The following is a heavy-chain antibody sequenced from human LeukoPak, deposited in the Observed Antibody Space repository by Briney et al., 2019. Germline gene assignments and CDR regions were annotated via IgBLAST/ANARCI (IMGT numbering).Heavy chain of an antibody. CDR2: TSAYNGNT. CDR3: ARAIWFGELLSYYFDY. Sequence: ASVKVSCKASGYTFTSYGISWVRQAPGQGLEWMGWTSAYNGNTNYAQKLQGRVTMTTDTSTSTAYMELRSLRSDDTAVYYCARAIWFGELLSYYFDYWGQGTLVTVSS. CDR1: GYTFTSYG. J-gene: IGHJ4*02. D-gene: IGHD3-10*01. V-gene: IGHV1-18*01.